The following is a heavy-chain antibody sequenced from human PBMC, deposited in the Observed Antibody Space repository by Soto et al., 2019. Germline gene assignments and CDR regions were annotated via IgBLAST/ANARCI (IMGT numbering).Heavy chain of an antibody. CDR3: ARDLRYCSSTSCLPGY. CDR1: GGTFSSYA. D-gene: IGHD2-2*01. Sequence: GASVKVSCKASGGTFSSYAISWVRQAPGQGLEWMGGIIPIFGTANYAQKFQGRVTITADESTSTAYMELSSLRSEDTAVYYCARDLRYCSSTSCLPGYWGQGTLVTGSS. CDR2: IIPIFGTA. J-gene: IGHJ4*02. V-gene: IGHV1-69*13.